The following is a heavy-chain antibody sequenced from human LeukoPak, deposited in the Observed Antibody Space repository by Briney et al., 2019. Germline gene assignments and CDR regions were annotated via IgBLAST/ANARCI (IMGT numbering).Heavy chain of an antibody. CDR2: ISAYNGNT. CDR1: GYTFTSYG. D-gene: IGHD4-23*01. CDR3: ARERGDYAGVYYFDY. V-gene: IGHV1-18*01. Sequence: ASVKVSCKASGYTFTSYGISWVRQTPGQGLEWMGWISAYNGNTNYAQKLQGRVTMTTDTSTSTAYMELRSLRSDDTAVYYCARERGDYAGVYYFDYWGQGTLVTVSS. J-gene: IGHJ4*02.